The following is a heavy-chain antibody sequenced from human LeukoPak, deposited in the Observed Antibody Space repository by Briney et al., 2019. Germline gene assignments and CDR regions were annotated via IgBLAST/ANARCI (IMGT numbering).Heavy chain of an antibody. Sequence: PSETLSLTCTVSGGSISSSSYYWSWIRQPPGKGLEWIGEINHSGSTNYNPSLKSRVTISVDTSKNQFSLKLSSVTAADTAVYYCARVSLWFGELLSGYYYYYGMDVWGQGTTVTVSS. CDR2: INHSGST. CDR3: ARVSLWFGELLSGYYYYYGMDV. V-gene: IGHV4-39*07. CDR1: GGSISSSSYY. J-gene: IGHJ6*02. D-gene: IGHD3-10*01.